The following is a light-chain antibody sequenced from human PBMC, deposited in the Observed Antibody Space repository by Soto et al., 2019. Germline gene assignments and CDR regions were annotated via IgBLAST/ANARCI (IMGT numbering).Light chain of an antibody. CDR2: DAS. CDR1: QDISNY. Sequence: DIQMTQYPSSLSASVGDRVTITCQANQDISNYLNWYHQKPGKAPKLLIYDASNLETGVPSRFSGSGSGIDFTFTITSLQPEDIPTYYCQQYDNLTSGQGTRLDIK. CDR3: QQYDNLT. J-gene: IGKJ5*01. V-gene: IGKV1-33*01.